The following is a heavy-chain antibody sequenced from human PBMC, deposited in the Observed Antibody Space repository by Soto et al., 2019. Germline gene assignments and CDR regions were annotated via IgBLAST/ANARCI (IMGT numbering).Heavy chain of an antibody. J-gene: IGHJ4*02. Sequence: SETLSLTCTVSGGSISSYYWSWIRQPPGKGLEWIGYIYYSGSTNYNPSLKSRVTISVDTSKNQFSLKLSSVTAADTAVYYCARVSIYSGYDRLFDYWGQGTLVTVSS. D-gene: IGHD5-12*01. V-gene: IGHV4-59*01. CDR1: GGSISSYY. CDR3: ARVSIYSGYDRLFDY. CDR2: IYYSGST.